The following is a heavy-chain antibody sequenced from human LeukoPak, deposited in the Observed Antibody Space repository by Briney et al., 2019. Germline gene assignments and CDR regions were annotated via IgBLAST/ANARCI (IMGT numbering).Heavy chain of an antibody. CDR1: GDSISSAFYY. J-gene: IGHJ3*02. V-gene: IGHV4-31*03. CDR3: ARNLGAVVTPGWAYDI. CDR2: IYQSGTT. Sequence: KPSETLSLTCTVSGDSISSAFYYWSWIRQHPGKGLEWIGYIYQSGTTYCNPSLKTRVTMSLDTSRNQFSLKLYSVTAADTAMYYCARNLGAVVTPGWAYDIWGQGTMVTVSS. D-gene: IGHD4-23*01.